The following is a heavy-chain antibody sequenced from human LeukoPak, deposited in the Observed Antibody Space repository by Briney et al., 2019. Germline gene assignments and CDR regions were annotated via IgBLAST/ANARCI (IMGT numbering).Heavy chain of an antibody. CDR3: ARVHYDILTGYSYFDY. J-gene: IGHJ4*02. CDR2: ISAYNDNT. V-gene: IGHV1-18*01. Sequence: ASVKVSCKASVSTFTSYGISWVRQAPGQGLEWMGWISAYNDNTNYAQKLQGRVTMTTDTSTSTAYMELRSLRSDDTAVYYCARVHYDILTGYSYFDYWGQGTLVTVSS. CDR1: VSTFTSYG. D-gene: IGHD3-9*01.